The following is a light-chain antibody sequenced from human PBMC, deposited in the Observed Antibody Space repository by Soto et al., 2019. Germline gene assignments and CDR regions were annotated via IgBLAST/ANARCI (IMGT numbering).Light chain of an antibody. CDR2: KAS. CDR3: QQYRT. J-gene: IGKJ1*01. Sequence: DIQMTQSPSTLSASVGDRVTITCRASQSIGSWLAWYQQKPGKAPKLLIYKASSLESGVPSRFSGSGSGTEFTLTISSLQPDDFATYYCQQYRTFGQGTKVDTK. V-gene: IGKV1-5*03. CDR1: QSIGSW.